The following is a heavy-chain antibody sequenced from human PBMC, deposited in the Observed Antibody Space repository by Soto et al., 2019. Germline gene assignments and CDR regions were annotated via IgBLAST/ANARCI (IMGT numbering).Heavy chain of an antibody. V-gene: IGHV3-23*01. J-gene: IGHJ3*02. D-gene: IGHD3-22*01. Sequence: EVHLLESGGGLVQPGGSLRLSCAASGFTFSSYAMSWVRQAPGKGLEWVSAISGGGGTTYYADSVKGRFTISRDNSKNTLSLQMNSLRAEDTAIYYCAKEVNYYDRSDYKRWIDIWGQGTMVTVSS. CDR2: ISGGGGTT. CDR1: GFTFSSYA. CDR3: AKEVNYYDRSDYKRWIDI.